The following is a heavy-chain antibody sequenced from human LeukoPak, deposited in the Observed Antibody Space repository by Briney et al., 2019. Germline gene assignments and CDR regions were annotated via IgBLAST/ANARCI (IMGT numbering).Heavy chain of an antibody. D-gene: IGHD5-12*01. Sequence: GGSLRLSCAASGFTFATYVMTWVRQAPGKGLEWVSSVGGDGRVTYYADSVKGRFTISRDNSKNTIFLQMNSLRVEDTAVYYCAKDRVAAMSAFDIWGQGTMATVSS. CDR3: AKDRVAAMSAFDI. J-gene: IGHJ3*02. CDR1: GFTFATYV. CDR2: VGGDGRVT. V-gene: IGHV3-23*01.